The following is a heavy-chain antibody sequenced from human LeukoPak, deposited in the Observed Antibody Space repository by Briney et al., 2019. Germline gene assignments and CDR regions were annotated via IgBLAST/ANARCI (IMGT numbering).Heavy chain of an antibody. CDR2: ISSSSSYI. Sequence: GGSLRLSCAASGFTFSSYSMNWVRQAPGKGLEWVSSISSSSSYIYYADSVKGRFTISRDNAKNSLYLQMNSLRAEDTAVYYCASGLGYCSGSSCYVGYWGQGTLVTVSS. CDR3: ASGLGYCSGSSCYVGY. CDR1: GFTFSSYS. D-gene: IGHD2-15*01. V-gene: IGHV3-21*01. J-gene: IGHJ4*02.